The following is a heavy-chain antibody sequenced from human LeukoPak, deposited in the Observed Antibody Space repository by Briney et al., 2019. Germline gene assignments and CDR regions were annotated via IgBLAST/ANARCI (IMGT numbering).Heavy chain of an antibody. D-gene: IGHD1-26*01. CDR1: GFTFSSYG. V-gene: IGHV3-33*01. CDR2: IWYDGSNK. CDR3: ARGGGATDY. Sequence: PGGSLRLSCAASGFTFSSYGMHWVRQAPGKGLEWVAVIWYDGSNKYYADSVKGRFTISRDNSKNTLYLQMNSLRAEDTAVYYCARGGGATDYWGQEPWSPSPQ. J-gene: IGHJ4*01.